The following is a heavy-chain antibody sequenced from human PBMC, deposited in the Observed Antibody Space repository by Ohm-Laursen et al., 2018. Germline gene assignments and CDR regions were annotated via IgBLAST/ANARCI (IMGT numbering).Heavy chain of an antibody. CDR1: GGSISSGGYY. CDR2: IYYSGNT. Sequence: SETLSLTCTVSGGSISSGGYYWSWIRQHPGKGLEWIGYIYYSGNTYYNPSLESRVTISVDTSKNQFSLKLSSVTAADTAVYFCARDLQAAAAPDFWGQGTLVTVSS. D-gene: IGHD6-13*01. V-gene: IGHV4-31*03. CDR3: ARDLQAAAAPDF. J-gene: IGHJ4*02.